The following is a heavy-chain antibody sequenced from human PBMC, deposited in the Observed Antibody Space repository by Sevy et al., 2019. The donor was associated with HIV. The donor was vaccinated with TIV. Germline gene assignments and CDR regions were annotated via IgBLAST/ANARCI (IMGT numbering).Heavy chain of an antibody. D-gene: IGHD6-25*01. Sequence: GGSLRLSCAASGTPFSTSGIHWVRQAPGKGLEWVAFMHFDGSSTYYADALRGRFTISRDISKNALYLQMNSLRLEDTAVYYCVKQGHDGGWQRLASWGQGTLVTVSS. CDR1: GTPFSTSG. V-gene: IGHV3-30*02. CDR2: MHFDGSST. CDR3: VKQGHDGGWQRLAS. J-gene: IGHJ4*02.